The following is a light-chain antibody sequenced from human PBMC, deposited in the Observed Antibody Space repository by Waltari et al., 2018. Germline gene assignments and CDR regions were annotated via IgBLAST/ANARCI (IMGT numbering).Light chain of an antibody. Sequence: QSVLTQPPSASGTPGQRVTISCSGSSSNIGSNTVNWYQQLPGTAPKLLIYSNYQRPSGVPYRFSGSKSGTSASLAISGLQSEDEADYYCAAWDGSLNGYVFGTGTKVTVL. J-gene: IGLJ1*01. CDR3: AAWDGSLNGYV. V-gene: IGLV1-44*01. CDR2: SNY. CDR1: SSNIGSNT.